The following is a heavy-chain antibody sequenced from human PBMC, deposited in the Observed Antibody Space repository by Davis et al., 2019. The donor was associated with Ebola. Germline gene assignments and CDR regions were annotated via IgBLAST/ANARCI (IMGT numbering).Heavy chain of an antibody. Sequence: GESLKISCAASGFTSSGFTFSDYDMTWVRQAPGKGLEWVSTISKTSVYTYYAESVKGRFIISRDNAKNSLYLQMDGLRVEDTAVYYCASGLDYWGQGSLVTVSS. J-gene: IGHJ4*02. CDR2: ISKTSVYT. CDR3: ASGLDY. V-gene: IGHV3-21*01. CDR1: GFTSSGFTFSDYD.